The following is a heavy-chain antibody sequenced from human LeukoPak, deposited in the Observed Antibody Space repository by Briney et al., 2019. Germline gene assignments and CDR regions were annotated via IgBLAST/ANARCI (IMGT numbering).Heavy chain of an antibody. D-gene: IGHD3-10*01. CDR3: ARPFGSGRRDAFAI. V-gene: IGHV1-2*02. Sequence: ASVKVSCKASGYTFTDYYMHWVRQAPGQGLEWMGWINPNSGATNSAQKFQGRVSMTRDTSISTAYMELSRLRSDDTAVYYCARPFGSGRRDAFAIWGQGTVVTVSS. CDR1: GYTFTDYY. CDR2: INPNSGAT. J-gene: IGHJ3*02.